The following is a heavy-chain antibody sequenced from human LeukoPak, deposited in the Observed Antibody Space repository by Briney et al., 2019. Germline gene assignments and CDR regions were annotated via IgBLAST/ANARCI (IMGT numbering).Heavy chain of an antibody. V-gene: IGHV4-34*01. D-gene: IGHD3-10*01. CDR2: INHSGST. Sequence: PSETLSLTCAVCGGSFSGYYWSWLRQPPGKGLEWIGEINHSGSTNYNPSLKSRVTISVDTSKNQFSLKLSSVTAADTAVYYCARGRNPRYYYGSGSYNWFDPWGQGTLVTVSS. CDR3: ARGRNPRYYYGSGSYNWFDP. J-gene: IGHJ5*02. CDR1: GGSFSGYY.